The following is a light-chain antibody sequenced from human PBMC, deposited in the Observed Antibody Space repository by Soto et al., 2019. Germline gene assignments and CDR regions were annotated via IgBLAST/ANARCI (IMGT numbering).Light chain of an antibody. CDR1: QSISNF. Sequence: EVVLTQSPATLSLSPGERATLSCRASQSISNFLAWYQQKPGQTPRLLIYDSSIRAAAFPARFSGSGSGTDFTLTINNLEPEDFAVYFCQQRSSRPLTFGGGTKVEI. CDR2: DSS. V-gene: IGKV3-11*01. J-gene: IGKJ4*01. CDR3: QQRSSRPLT.